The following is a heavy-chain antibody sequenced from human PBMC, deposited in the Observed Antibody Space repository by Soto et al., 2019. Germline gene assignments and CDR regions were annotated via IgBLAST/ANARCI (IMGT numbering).Heavy chain of an antibody. CDR3: ARGHCSGGSCQSDWFDP. Sequence: SETLSLTCTVSGGSISSYYWSWIRQPPGKGLEWIGYIYYSGSTNYNPSLKSRVTISVDTSKNQFSLKLSSVTAADTAVYYCARGHCSGGSCQSDWFDPWGQGTLVTVSS. D-gene: IGHD2-15*01. CDR1: GGSISSYY. CDR2: IYYSGST. V-gene: IGHV4-59*01. J-gene: IGHJ5*02.